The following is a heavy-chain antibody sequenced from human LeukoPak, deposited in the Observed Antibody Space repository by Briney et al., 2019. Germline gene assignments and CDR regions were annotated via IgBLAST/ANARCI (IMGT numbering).Heavy chain of an antibody. V-gene: IGHV4-4*02. CDR3: AREGLGETYFEY. CDR1: GGSITTRNF. CDR2: MHHDGSA. Sequence: SGTLSLTCAVSGGSITTRNFWSWVRQPPGKGLEWIAEMHHDGSANYNPSLKSRVSMSVDKSKDHFSLRLTSVTAADTAVYYCAREGLGETYFEYWGRGILVTVSS. D-gene: IGHD3-10*01. J-gene: IGHJ4*02.